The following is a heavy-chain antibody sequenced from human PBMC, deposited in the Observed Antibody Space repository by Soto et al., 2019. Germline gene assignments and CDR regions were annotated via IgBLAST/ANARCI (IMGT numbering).Heavy chain of an antibody. D-gene: IGHD7-27*01. Sequence: GGSLRLSCSASGFTFSSYAMHWVRQAPGKGLEYVSAISSNGGNTYYPDSVKGRFTISRDNSKNTLYLQMSSLRAEDTAVYYCVANWGSNAFDIWGQGTMVTVSS. J-gene: IGHJ3*02. CDR2: ISSNGGNT. V-gene: IGHV3-64D*09. CDR1: GFTFSSYA. CDR3: VANWGSNAFDI.